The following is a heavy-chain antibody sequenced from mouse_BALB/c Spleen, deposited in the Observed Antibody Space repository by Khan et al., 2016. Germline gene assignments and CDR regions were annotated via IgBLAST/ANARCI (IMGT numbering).Heavy chain of an antibody. CDR2: INPSTGYT. CDR3: ARYRY. CDR1: GYTFTRYW. V-gene: IGHV1-7*01. J-gene: IGHJ3*01. Sequence: QVPLLPSGAALAKPGPSVKMSCKASGYTFTRYWMHWVKQRPGQGLEWIGYINPSTGYTEYNQKFKDKATLTADTSSSTAYMQLSILTSEDAAVYYCARYRYWGQGTLVTVSA.